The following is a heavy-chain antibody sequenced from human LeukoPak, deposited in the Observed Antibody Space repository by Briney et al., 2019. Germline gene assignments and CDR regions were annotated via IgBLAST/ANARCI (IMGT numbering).Heavy chain of an antibody. D-gene: IGHD3-16*01. CDR2: ITGSGGST. Sequence: PGGSLRLSCAASGFTFSSYAMSWVRQAPGKGLEWVSAITGSGGSTYYADSVKGRFTTSRDNSKNTLYLQMHSLRAEDTAVYYCAKDLSRRYYDVYYFDYWGQGTLLTVSS. V-gene: IGHV3-23*01. CDR1: GFTFSSYA. J-gene: IGHJ4*02. CDR3: AKDLSRRYYDVYYFDY.